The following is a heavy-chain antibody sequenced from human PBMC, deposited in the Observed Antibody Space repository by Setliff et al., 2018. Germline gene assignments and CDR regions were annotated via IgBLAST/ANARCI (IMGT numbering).Heavy chain of an antibody. CDR2: TYYTGNT. J-gene: IGHJ5*02. CDR1: GGSISSSSYY. D-gene: IGHD1-1*01. Sequence: PSETLSLTCTVSGGSISSSSYYWGWIRQPPGKGLEWIGTTYYTGNTYYNPSLKSRVTISVDTSKNQFSLNLSSVTAADTAIYYCARVVPLGGTDRWGQGTLVTVSS. V-gene: IGHV4-39*07. CDR3: ARVVPLGGTDR.